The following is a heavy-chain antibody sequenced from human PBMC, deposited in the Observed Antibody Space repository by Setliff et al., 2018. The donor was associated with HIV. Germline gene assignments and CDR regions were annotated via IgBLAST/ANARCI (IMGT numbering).Heavy chain of an antibody. J-gene: IGHJ5*01. D-gene: IGHD3-10*01. Sequence: GESLKISCQASGFTFTNYWIAWVRQTPGKGLEWMGIINPGDSDTRYRPSFQGQVTISVDKSISTAYLHWSSLKVSDTAMYYCTTHGGSTWLHSWGQGTLVTVSS. CDR1: GFTFTNYW. CDR2: INPGDSDT. V-gene: IGHV5-51*01. CDR3: TTHGGSTWLHS.